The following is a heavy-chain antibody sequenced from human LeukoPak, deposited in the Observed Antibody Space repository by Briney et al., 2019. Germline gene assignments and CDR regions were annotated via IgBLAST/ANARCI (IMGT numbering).Heavy chain of an antibody. J-gene: IGHJ4*02. D-gene: IGHD3-10*01. Sequence: PSETLSLTCSVSGASISSTSYYWGWIRRPPGKGLERIGSISYRGTTFYRPSLESRVTISADTSKNQFSLKLSSVTATDTAVYYCARIGVRSVIIFGVFDYWGQGIRVTVSS. V-gene: IGHV4-39*07. CDR3: ARIGVRSVIIFGVFDY. CDR1: GASISSTSYY. CDR2: ISYRGTT.